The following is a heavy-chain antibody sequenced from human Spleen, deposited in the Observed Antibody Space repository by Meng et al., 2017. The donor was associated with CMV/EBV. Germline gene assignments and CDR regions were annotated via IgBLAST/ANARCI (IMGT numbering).Heavy chain of an antibody. D-gene: IGHD1-26*01. Sequence: ASVKVSCKTSGYTFPNYGITWVRLAPGQGLEWMGWISRHNGTTNYAQRFHDRITMTTDTSARTAYLEIRSLTSDDTAVYYCARVGCTTTTCSYPLEYWGQGTLVTVSS. V-gene: IGHV1-18*01. CDR3: ARVGCTTTTCSYPLEY. J-gene: IGHJ4*02. CDR1: GYTFPNYG. CDR2: ISRHNGTT.